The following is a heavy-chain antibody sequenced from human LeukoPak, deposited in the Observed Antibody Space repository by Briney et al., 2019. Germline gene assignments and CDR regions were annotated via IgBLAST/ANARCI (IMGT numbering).Heavy chain of an antibody. Sequence: GGSLRLSCAASGFTFSSYSMNWVRQAPGKGREWVSSISSSRSYIYYADSVGGRFTISRENGKNSLYLQMNSLRAEDTAVYYCAREGGDSSGYYLGAFDIWGQGTMVTVSS. CDR3: AREGGDSSGYYLGAFDI. D-gene: IGHD3-22*01. CDR2: ISSSRSYI. CDR1: GFTFSSYS. V-gene: IGHV3-21*01. J-gene: IGHJ3*02.